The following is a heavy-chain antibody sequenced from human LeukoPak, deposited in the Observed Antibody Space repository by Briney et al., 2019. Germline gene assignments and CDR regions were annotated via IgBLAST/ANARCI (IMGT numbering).Heavy chain of an antibody. V-gene: IGHV4-59*08. CDR1: GGSISSLY. J-gene: IGHJ5*02. Sequence: SETLSLTCSVSGGSISSLYWSWIRQPPGKGLEWIGYIYYTGSTNYNPSLKSRVTMFVDMSKNQFSLKLSSVTAADTAVYYCARLPTGFPNWVDPWGQGILVTVSS. D-gene: IGHD3-9*01. CDR2: IYYTGST. CDR3: ARLPTGFPNWVDP.